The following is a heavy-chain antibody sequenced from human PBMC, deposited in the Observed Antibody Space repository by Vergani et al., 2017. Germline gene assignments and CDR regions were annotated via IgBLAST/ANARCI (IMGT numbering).Heavy chain of an antibody. CDR3: ARGFYLTAVTTPRYYYYGMDV. V-gene: IGHV1-69*02. CDR2: IIPILGIA. D-gene: IGHD4-17*01. CDR1: GGTFSSYT. Sequence: QVQLVQSGAEVKKPGSSVKVSCKASGGTFSSYTISWVRQAPGQGLEWMGRIIPILGIANYAQKFQGRVTITADKSTRTAYMERSSLRSEDTAVYYCARGFYLTAVTTPRYYYYGMDVWGQGTTVTVSS. J-gene: IGHJ6*02.